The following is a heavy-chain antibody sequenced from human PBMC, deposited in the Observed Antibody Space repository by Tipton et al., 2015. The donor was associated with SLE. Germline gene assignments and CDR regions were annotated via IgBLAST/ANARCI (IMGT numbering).Heavy chain of an antibody. CDR3: ARGPTPVDP. Sequence: TLSLTCTVSRGSISRGGYYWSWIRQHPGKGLEWIGYIYYSGSTLYNPSLKSRATISVDTSTSQFSLKLASVTAADTAVYYCARGPTPVDPWGQGTLVIVSS. CDR2: IYYSGST. CDR1: RGSISRGGYY. V-gene: IGHV4-31*03. J-gene: IGHJ5*02.